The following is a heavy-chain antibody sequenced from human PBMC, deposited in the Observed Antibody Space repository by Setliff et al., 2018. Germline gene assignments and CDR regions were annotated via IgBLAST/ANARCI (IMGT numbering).Heavy chain of an antibody. Sequence: PSETLSLTCSVSGGSISRSSYYWTWIRQPPGKGLEGIASIYYDGRTFAHPSVRGRVTISEDTSKNHFSLRMTSVTAADTAVYYCARGRMRGSCSGPSCTYDPFDIWGQGTPVTVSS. D-gene: IGHD2-2*01. CDR3: ARGRMRGSCSGPSCTYDPFDI. J-gene: IGHJ3*02. V-gene: IGHV4-39*07. CDR1: GGSISRSSYY. CDR2: IYYDGRT.